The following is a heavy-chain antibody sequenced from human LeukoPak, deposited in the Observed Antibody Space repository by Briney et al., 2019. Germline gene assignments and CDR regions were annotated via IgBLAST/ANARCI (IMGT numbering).Heavy chain of an antibody. Sequence: PGGSLRLSCAASGFTFSSYGMHWVRQAPGKGLEWVSSISSSSSYIYYADSVKGRFTISRDNAKNSLYLQMNSLRAEDTAVYYCARGTRYFDWLLYYWGQGTLVTVSS. CDR1: GFTFSSYG. CDR2: ISSSSSYI. D-gene: IGHD3-9*01. J-gene: IGHJ4*02. V-gene: IGHV3-21*01. CDR3: ARGTRYFDWLLYY.